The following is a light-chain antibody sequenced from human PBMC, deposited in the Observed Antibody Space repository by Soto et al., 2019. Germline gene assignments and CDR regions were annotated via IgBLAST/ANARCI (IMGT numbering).Light chain of an antibody. CDR1: QSISSW. CDR2: KAS. CDR3: QQYNSYSWT. Sequence: DIQMTQSPSTLSSSVGDRVTITCRASQSISSWLAWYQQKPGKAPKLLIYKASSLESGVPSRFSGSGSGTEVTITISSLQTDDGATYYCQQYNSYSWTFGQGTKVDIK. J-gene: IGKJ1*01. V-gene: IGKV1-5*03.